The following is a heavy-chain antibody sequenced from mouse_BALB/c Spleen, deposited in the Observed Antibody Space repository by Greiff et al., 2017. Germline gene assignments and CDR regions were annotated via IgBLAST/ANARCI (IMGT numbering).Heavy chain of an antibody. CDR2: ISTYYGDA. CDR1: GYTFTDYA. CDR3: ARSGVYGYPSYWYFDV. J-gene: IGHJ1*01. Sequence: QVQLQQSGAELVRPGVSVKLSCKGSGYTFTDYAMHWVKQSHAKSLEWIGVISTYYGDASYNQKFKGKATMTVDKSSSTAYMELARLTSEDSAIYYCARSGVYGYPSYWYFDVWGAGTTVTVSS. D-gene: IGHD2-2*01. V-gene: IGHV1S137*01.